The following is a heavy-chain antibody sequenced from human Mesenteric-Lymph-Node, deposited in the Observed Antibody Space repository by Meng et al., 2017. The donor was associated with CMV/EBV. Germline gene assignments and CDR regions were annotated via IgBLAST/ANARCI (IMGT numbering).Heavy chain of an antibody. V-gene: IGHV3-23*03. CDR2: IYSGGSST. CDR1: GFTFSSYA. D-gene: IGHD2-21*01. Sequence: GGSLRLSCAASGFTFSSYAMSWVRQAPGKGLEWVSFIYSGGSSTYYADSVKGRFTISRDNSKNTLYLQMNSLRAEDTAVYYCAKGGVFPFDYWGQGTLVTVSS. J-gene: IGHJ4*02. CDR3: AKGGVFPFDY.